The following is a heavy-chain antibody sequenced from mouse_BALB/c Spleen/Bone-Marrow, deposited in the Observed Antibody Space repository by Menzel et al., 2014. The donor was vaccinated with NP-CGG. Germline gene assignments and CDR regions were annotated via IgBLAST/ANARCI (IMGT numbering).Heavy chain of an antibody. Sequence: VQLQESGDELVKPGASVKLSCKASGFTFTSYWIHWVKQRPGQGPEWIGEINPSNGRTNYNEKFKSKATLTEDKSSSPAYMQLSSLTSEDSAVYYCARDGNYRYAMDYWGQGTSVTVSS. CDR3: ARDGNYRYAMDY. D-gene: IGHD2-1*01. CDR2: INPSNGRT. CDR1: GFTFTSYW. V-gene: IGHV1S81*02. J-gene: IGHJ4*01.